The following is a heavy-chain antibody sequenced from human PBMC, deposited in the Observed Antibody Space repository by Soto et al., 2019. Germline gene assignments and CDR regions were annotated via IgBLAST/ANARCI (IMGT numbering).Heavy chain of an antibody. CDR1: GFTFNDFE. V-gene: IGHV3-48*03. CDR2: IDGSGTTK. J-gene: IGHJ4*02. CDR3: ARGFWRFNY. Sequence: EVQLLESGGGLVQPGGSLRLSCGVSGFTFNDFEMNWVRQAPGKGLEWLAYIDGSGTTKKYADSVRGRFTISRDNPNNSLFLQMSSLSAADTAIYYCARGFWRFNYWCQGTLVSVSS.